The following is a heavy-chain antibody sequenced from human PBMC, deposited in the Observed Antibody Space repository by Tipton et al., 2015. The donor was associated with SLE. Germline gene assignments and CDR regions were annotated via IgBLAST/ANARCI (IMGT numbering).Heavy chain of an antibody. J-gene: IGHJ3*02. Sequence: QSGPEVKKPGASVKVSCKASGFTFSSSAMQWVRQARGQRLEWIGWIVVGSGNTNYAQKFQERVTISRDMSTSTAYMELSSLRSEDTAVDYWAVSPAWEHYAWDIWGQGTMVTVPS. V-gene: IGHV1-58*02. CDR2: IVVGSGNT. D-gene: IGHD1-26*01. CDR3: AVSPAWEHYAWDI. CDR1: GFTFSSSA.